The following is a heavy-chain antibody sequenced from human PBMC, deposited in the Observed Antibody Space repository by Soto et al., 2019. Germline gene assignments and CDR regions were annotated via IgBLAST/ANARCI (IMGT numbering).Heavy chain of an antibody. CDR2: FYYSGST. D-gene: IGHD5-12*01. V-gene: IGHV4-59*01. CDR1: GGSISSYY. Sequence: SETLSLTCTVSGGSISSYYWSWIRQPPGKGLEWIGYFYYSGSTNYNPSLKSRVTISADTSKNQFSLRLSSVTAADTAVYYCAKGGYSGYLDYWGQGTLVTVSS. CDR3: AKGGYSGYLDY. J-gene: IGHJ4*02.